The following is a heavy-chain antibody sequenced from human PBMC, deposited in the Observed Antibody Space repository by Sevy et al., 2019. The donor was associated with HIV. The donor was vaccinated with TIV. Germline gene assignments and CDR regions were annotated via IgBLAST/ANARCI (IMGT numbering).Heavy chain of an antibody. J-gene: IGHJ5*02. Sequence: GGSLRLSCVASGFTFSDPWMSWVRQPPGKGLEWVSSISSSSSYIYYTDSVKGRFSISRDNAKNALFLQMNSLRAEDTAVYYCARSLGNYYGSGTYQEDWFDPWGQGTLVTVSS. D-gene: IGHD3-10*01. V-gene: IGHV3-21*01. CDR1: GFTFSDPW. CDR2: ISSSSSYI. CDR3: ARSLGNYYGSGTYQEDWFDP.